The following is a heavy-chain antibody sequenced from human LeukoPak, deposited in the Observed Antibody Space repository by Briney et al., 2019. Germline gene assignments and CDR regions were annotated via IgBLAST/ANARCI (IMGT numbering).Heavy chain of an antibody. J-gene: IGHJ4*01. CDR2: ISSSSSTI. CDR3: ARDDYGDLMWG. Sequence: GGSLRLSCVGSGFTFSSYNMNWVRQAPGKGLEWVSYISSSSSTIYYPDSVKGRFTISRDNAKNSLYLQMNSLRAEDTAVYYCARDDYGDLMWGWGHGTLVTVSS. D-gene: IGHD4-17*01. V-gene: IGHV3-48*01. CDR1: GFTFSSYN.